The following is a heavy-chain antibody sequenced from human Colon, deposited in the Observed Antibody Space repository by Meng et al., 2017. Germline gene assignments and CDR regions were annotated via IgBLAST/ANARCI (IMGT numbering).Heavy chain of an antibody. CDR2: VYYTGSA. Sequence: VRLQASAQCLVRPAETLSLTCTLSGGSVRSPIYYWSWIRQTPGKGLEWSGYVYYTGSANYNPSLKSRVTISVDTSKNHFSLNLTSVTAADTAVYYCARGRGSYSSIDFWGQGTLVTVSS. V-gene: IGHV4-61*03. D-gene: IGHD1-26*01. CDR1: GGSVRSPIYY. CDR3: ARGRGSYSSIDF. J-gene: IGHJ4*02.